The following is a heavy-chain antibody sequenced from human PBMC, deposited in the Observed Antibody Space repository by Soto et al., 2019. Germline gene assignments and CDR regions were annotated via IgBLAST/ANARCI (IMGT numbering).Heavy chain of an antibody. CDR3: ARAPIEYDSSGGAFDI. CDR2: ISSSGSTI. CDR1: GFTFSDYY. V-gene: IGHV3-11*01. D-gene: IGHD3-22*01. J-gene: IGHJ3*02. Sequence: PGGSLRLSCAASGFTFSDYYMSWIRQAPGKGLEWVSYISSSGSTIYYADSVKGRFTISRDNAKNSLYLQMNSLRAEDTAVYYCARAPIEYDSSGGAFDIWGKATMVTVSS.